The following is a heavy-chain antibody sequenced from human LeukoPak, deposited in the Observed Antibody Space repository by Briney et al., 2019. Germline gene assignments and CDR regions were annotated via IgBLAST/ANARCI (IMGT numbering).Heavy chain of an antibody. D-gene: IGHD3-22*01. V-gene: IGHV3-33*01. CDR2: IWYDGSNK. Sequence: PGGSLRLSCAASGFTFSSYGMHWVRQAPGKGLEWVAVIWYDGSNKYYADSVKGRFTISRDNSKNTLYLQMNSLRAEDTAVYYCARDYYYDSSEGAFDIWGQGTMVTVSS. CDR1: GFTFSSYG. J-gene: IGHJ3*02. CDR3: ARDYYYDSSEGAFDI.